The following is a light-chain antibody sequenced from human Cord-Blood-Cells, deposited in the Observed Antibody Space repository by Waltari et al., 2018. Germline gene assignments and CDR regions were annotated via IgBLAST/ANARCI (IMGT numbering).Light chain of an antibody. V-gene: IGKV1-9*01. J-gene: IGKJ2*01. CDR1: QGISSY. Sequence: TQSPATLSVSPGERATLSCRASQGISSYLAWYQQKPGKAPKLLIYAASTLQSGVPSRFSGSGSGTDFTLTISSLQPEDFATYYCQQLNSYPHTFGQGTKLEIK. CDR3: QQLNSYPHT. CDR2: AAS.